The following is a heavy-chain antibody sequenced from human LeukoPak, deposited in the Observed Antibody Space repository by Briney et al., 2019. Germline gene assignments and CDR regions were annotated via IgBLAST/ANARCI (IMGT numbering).Heavy chain of an antibody. V-gene: IGHV4-39*07. D-gene: IGHD6-6*01. CDR1: GGSISSSSYY. J-gene: IGHJ4*02. Sequence: PSETLSLTCTVSGGSISSSSYYWAWIRQPPGKGLEWIGSIHYSGSTYYNPSLQSRVTISIDTSKNQFSLKLRFVTAADTAVYYCARGLRAARRYFVDYWGQGTLVTVSS. CDR2: IHYSGST. CDR3: ARGLRAARRYFVDY.